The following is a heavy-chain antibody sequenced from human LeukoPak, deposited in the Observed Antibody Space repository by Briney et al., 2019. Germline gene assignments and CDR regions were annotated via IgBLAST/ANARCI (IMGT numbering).Heavy chain of an antibody. CDR2: IRYDGSNK. J-gene: IGHJ5*01. V-gene: IGHV3-30*02. Sequence: GGSLRLSCAASGFTFSSYGMHWVRQAPGKGLEWVAFIRYDGSNKYYADSVKGRFTISRDNAKNTLYLQMNSLRVEDTAVYYCPRITAYDDSWGQGTLVTVSS. CDR3: PRITAYDDS. CDR1: GFTFSSYG. D-gene: IGHD1-20*01.